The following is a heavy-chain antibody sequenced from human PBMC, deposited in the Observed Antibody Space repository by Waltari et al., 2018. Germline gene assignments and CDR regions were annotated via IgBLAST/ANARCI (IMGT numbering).Heavy chain of an antibody. J-gene: IGHJ4*02. CDR2: ISRSSSYI. V-gene: IGHV3-21*01. CDR3: ARFISSWYNFDY. CDR1: GFTFSSYS. Sequence: EVQLVESGGGLVKPGGSLRLSCSASGFTFSSYSMNWVRQAPGKGLGWVSAISRSSSYIDYEDSVKGRFTISRDNAKNSLYLQMNSLRAEDTAVYYCARFISSWYNFDYWGQGTLVTVSS. D-gene: IGHD6-13*01.